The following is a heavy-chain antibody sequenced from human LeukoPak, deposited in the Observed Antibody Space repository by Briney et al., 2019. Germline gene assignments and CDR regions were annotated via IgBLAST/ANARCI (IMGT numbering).Heavy chain of an antibody. CDR3: ARGRDYGDYPYYFDY. CDR1: GGSFSGYY. Sequence: SETLSLTCAVYGGSFSGYYWRWIRQPPGKGLEWIGEINHSGSTNYNPSLKSRVTISVDTSKNQFSLKLSSVTAADTAVYYCARGRDYGDYPYYFDYWGQGTLVTVSS. V-gene: IGHV4-34*01. D-gene: IGHD4-17*01. CDR2: INHSGST. J-gene: IGHJ4*02.